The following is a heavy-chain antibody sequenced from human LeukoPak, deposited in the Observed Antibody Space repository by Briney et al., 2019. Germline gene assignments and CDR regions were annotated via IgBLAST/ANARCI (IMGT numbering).Heavy chain of an antibody. J-gene: IGHJ4*02. CDR3: ARVRKLRTRGVMDPLDY. CDR1: GFTFNYYW. V-gene: IGHV3-7*01. Sequence: GGSLRLSCAASGFTFNYYWLTWVRQAPGKGLEWVANIQQDGSEKYYVDSVKGRFIISRGNAKNSLYLQMNSLRAEDTAVYYCARVRKLRTRGVMDPLDYWGQGTLVTVSS. D-gene: IGHD3-10*01. CDR2: IQQDGSEK.